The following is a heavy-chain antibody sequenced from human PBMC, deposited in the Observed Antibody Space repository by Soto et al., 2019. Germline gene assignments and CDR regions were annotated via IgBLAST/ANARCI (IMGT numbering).Heavy chain of an antibody. J-gene: IGHJ4*02. CDR2: IYFSGST. CDR1: GGSISSGDYY. Sequence: QVQLQESGPGLVKPSQTLSLTCTVSGGSISSGDYYWSWIRQPPGKGLEWIGYIYFSGSTYYNPSLKSRVTISVDTSKNQFSLKLRFVTXXXXXXXXXXXXXXXXDCWGQGTLVTVSS. V-gene: IGHV4-30-4*01. CDR3: XXXXXXXDC.